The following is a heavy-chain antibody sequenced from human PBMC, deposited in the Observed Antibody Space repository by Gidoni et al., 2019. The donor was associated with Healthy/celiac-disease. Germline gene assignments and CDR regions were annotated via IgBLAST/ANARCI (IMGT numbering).Heavy chain of an antibody. CDR3: ARNAVYSSGRGLNWGDY. Sequence: QVQLVESGGGLVKPGGSLRLSCAASGFTFSDYYMSWIRQAPGKGLEWVSYISSSSSYTNYADSVKGRFTISRDNAKNSLYLQMNSLRAEDTAVYYCARNAVYSSGRGLNWGDYWGQGTLVTVSS. J-gene: IGHJ4*02. CDR2: ISSSSSYT. D-gene: IGHD6-19*01. CDR1: GFTFSDYY. V-gene: IGHV3-11*06.